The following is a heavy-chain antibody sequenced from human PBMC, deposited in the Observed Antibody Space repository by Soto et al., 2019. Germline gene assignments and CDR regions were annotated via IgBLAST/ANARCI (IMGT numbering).Heavy chain of an antibody. CDR2: INHSGST. CDR1: GGSFSGYY. V-gene: IGHV4-34*01. Sequence: QVQLQQWGAGLLKPSETLSLTCAVYGGSFSGYYWSWVRQPPGKGLEWIGEINHSGSTNYNPSIKSRVNISVDTPKNQYSLKLSSVTAADTAVYYCARGVGVPAAAAGDYWGQGTLVTVSS. J-gene: IGHJ4*02. D-gene: IGHD2-2*01. CDR3: ARGVGVPAAAAGDY.